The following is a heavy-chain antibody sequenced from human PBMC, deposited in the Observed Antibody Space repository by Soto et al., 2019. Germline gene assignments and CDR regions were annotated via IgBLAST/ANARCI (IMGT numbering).Heavy chain of an antibody. CDR2: ISSSSSYI. Sequence: EVQLVESGGGLVKPGGSLRLSCAASGFTFSSYSMNWVRQAPGKGLEWVSSISSSSSYIYYADSVKGRFTISRDNAKNSLYQQMNSLRAEDTAVYYCARDPYCSSTSCYGWFDPWGQGTLVTVSS. V-gene: IGHV3-21*01. CDR1: GFTFSSYS. D-gene: IGHD2-2*01. J-gene: IGHJ5*02. CDR3: ARDPYCSSTSCYGWFDP.